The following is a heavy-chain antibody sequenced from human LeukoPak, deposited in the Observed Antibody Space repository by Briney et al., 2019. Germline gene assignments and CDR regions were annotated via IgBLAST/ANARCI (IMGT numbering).Heavy chain of an antibody. CDR1: GFTFSSYG. D-gene: IGHD6-6*01. Sequence: HPGGSLRLSCAASGFTFSSYGMHWVRQAPGKGLEWVAVIWYDGSNQYYADSVKGRFTISRDNSKNTLYLQMNGLRAEDTAVYYCARGGVFAISYWGQGTLVTVSS. V-gene: IGHV3-33*01. CDR3: ARGGVFAISY. CDR2: IWYDGSNQ. J-gene: IGHJ4*02.